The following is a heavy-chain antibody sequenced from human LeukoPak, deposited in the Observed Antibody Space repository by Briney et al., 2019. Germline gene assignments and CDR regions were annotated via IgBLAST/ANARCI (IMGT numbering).Heavy chain of an antibody. CDR1: GGSISSYY. J-gene: IGHJ3*02. V-gene: IGHV4-59*01. CDR2: IYYSGST. Sequence: SETLSLTCTVSGGSISSYYWSWIRQPPGKGLEWIGYIYYSGSTNYNPSLKSRVTISVDTSKNQFSLKLSSVTAADTAVYYCARILNFWSGYYAFDIWGQGIMVTVSS. CDR3: ARILNFWSGYYAFDI. D-gene: IGHD3-3*01.